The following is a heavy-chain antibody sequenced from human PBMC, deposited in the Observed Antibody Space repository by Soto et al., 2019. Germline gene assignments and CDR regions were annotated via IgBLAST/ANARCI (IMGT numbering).Heavy chain of an antibody. Sequence: SGFTFSSYGMHWVRQAPGKGLEWVGRIKSKTDGGTTDYAAPVKGRFTISRDDSKNTLCLQMNSLKTEDTAVYYCTTGHYCSSTSCYAPYYGMDVWGQGTTVTVSS. CDR1: GFTFSSYG. J-gene: IGHJ6*02. CDR2: IKSKTDGGTT. D-gene: IGHD2-2*01. CDR3: TTGHYCSSTSCYAPYYGMDV. V-gene: IGHV3-15*07.